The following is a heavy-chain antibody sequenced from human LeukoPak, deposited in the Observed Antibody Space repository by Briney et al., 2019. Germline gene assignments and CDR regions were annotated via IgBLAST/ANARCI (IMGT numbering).Heavy chain of an antibody. CDR1: GDSISSYY. Sequence: SETLSLTCTVSGDSISSYYWSWIRQPPGKGLEWIGYIYDSGSTNYNPSLKSRVTISVDTSKNQFSLKLSSVTAADTAVYYCARVGGTNYYYYGMDVWGQGTTVTVSS. CDR2: IYDSGST. CDR3: ARVGGTNYYYYGMDV. J-gene: IGHJ6*02. V-gene: IGHV4-59*01. D-gene: IGHD1-1*01.